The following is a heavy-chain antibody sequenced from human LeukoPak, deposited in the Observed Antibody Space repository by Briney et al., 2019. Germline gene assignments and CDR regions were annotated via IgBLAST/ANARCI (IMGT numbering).Heavy chain of an antibody. CDR1: GGSFSGYY. CDR2: INHSGST. CDR3: ARVSASPQSTRYCSSTSCYYFDY. V-gene: IGHV4-34*01. D-gene: IGHD2-2*01. J-gene: IGHJ4*02. Sequence: PSETLSLTCAVYGGSFSGYYWGWIRQPPEKGLEWIGEINHSGSTNYNPSLKSRVTISVDTSKNQFSLKLSSVTAADTAVYYCARVSASPQSTRYCSSTSCYYFDYWGQGTLVTVSS.